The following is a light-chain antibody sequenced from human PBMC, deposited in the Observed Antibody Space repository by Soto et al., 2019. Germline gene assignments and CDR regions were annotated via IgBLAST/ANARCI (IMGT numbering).Light chain of an antibody. V-gene: IGKV3-15*01. CDR3: QQYNNWPRK. Sequence: TQSPGTLSLSPWERATLSCRASQTINNNVAWYQLKDGQVPRLLIYGASTRATGIPARFSGSGSGTEFTLTISSLQSEDFAIYYCQQYNNWPRKFGQGTKVDIK. CDR2: GAS. CDR1: QTINNN. J-gene: IGKJ1*01.